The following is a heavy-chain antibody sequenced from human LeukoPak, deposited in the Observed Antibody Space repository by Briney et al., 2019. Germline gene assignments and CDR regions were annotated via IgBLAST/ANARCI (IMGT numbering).Heavy chain of an antibody. CDR1: GGSISSYY. CDR3: ARWSESYYAEYWFDP. Sequence: SETLSLTWTVSGGSISSYYWSWIRQPPGKGREWIGYIYYSGSTNYNPSLKSRITISVDTSKHQFSLKLSSVTAADTAVYYCARWSESYYAEYWFDPWGQGTLVTVSS. D-gene: IGHD1-26*01. J-gene: IGHJ5*02. CDR2: IYYSGST. V-gene: IGHV4-59*01.